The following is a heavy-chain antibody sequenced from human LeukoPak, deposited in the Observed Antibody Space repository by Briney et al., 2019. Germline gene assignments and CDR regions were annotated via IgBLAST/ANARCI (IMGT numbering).Heavy chain of an antibody. CDR1: GFTFSSYW. D-gene: IGHD2-8*01. J-gene: IGHJ3*01. CDR2: INSDASST. Sequence: PGGSLRLSCAASGFTFSSYWMHWVRQAPGKGLVWVSRINSDASSTSYADSVKGRFTISRDNAKNTLYLQMNSLRAEDTAVHYCARVQVHPPNGLDVWGQGTMVTVSS. V-gene: IGHV3-74*01. CDR3: ARVQVHPPNGLDV.